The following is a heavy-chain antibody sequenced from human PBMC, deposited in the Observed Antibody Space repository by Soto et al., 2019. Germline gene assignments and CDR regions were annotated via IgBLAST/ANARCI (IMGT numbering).Heavy chain of an antibody. Sequence: QLQLQESGSGVVKPSQTLSLTCAVSGGSISSGGYSWSWIRQPPGKGLEWIGYIYHSGSTYYNPSLKSRVTISVDRSKNQFSLKLSSVTAADTAVYYCARDHVSGSSPGWFDPWGQGTLVTVSS. D-gene: IGHD1-26*01. CDR2: IYHSGST. CDR1: GGSISSGGYS. J-gene: IGHJ5*02. CDR3: ARDHVSGSSPGWFDP. V-gene: IGHV4-30-2*01.